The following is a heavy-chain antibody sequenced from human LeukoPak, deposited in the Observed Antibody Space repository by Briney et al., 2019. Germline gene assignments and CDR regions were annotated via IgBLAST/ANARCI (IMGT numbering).Heavy chain of an antibody. CDR2: IYPGDSDT. CDR1: GYSFTDYW. CDR3: ARGSVVGSTKNYFDY. D-gene: IGHD2-8*01. V-gene: IGHV5-51*01. Sequence: GESLKISCKGSGYSFTDYWIGWVRQMPGKGLEWMGIIYPGDSDTRYSPSFQGQVTISADRSITTAYLQWSSLKASDTATYFCARGSVVGSTKNYFDYWGQGTLVTVSS. J-gene: IGHJ4*02.